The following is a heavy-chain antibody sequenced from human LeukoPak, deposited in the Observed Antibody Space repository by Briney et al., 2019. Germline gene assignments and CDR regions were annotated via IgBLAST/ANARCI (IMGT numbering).Heavy chain of an antibody. Sequence: SETLSLTCTVSGGSISSYYWSWIRQPAGKGLEWIGRIYTSGSTNYNPSLKSRVTMSVDTSKNQFSLKLSSVTAADTAVYYCARDELGGDYALHWYFDLWGRGTLGTGSS. J-gene: IGHJ2*01. CDR3: ARDELGGDYALHWYFDL. CDR1: GGSISSYY. CDR2: IYTSGST. D-gene: IGHD4-17*01. V-gene: IGHV4-4*07.